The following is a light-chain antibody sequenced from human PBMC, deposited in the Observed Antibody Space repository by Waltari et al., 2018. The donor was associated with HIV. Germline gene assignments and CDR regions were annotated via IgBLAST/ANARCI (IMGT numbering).Light chain of an antibody. CDR2: GAS. V-gene: IGKV1-12*01. CDR1: QGISTW. CDR3: QQTNSFPFT. J-gene: IGKJ5*01. Sequence: DIQMTQSPSSVSAYVGDRVALTCRATQGISTWSAWYQQKQGKPPKLLISGASNLEPGVPSRFSVSGSGTSFSLTSTSLQADDFAVYYCQQTNSFPFTFGQGTRLEMK.